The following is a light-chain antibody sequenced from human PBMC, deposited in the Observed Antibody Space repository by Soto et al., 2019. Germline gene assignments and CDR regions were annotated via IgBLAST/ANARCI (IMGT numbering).Light chain of an antibody. J-gene: IGLJ1*01. Sequence: QSVLTQPRSVSGSPGQSVTISCTGTSSDVGGYNYVSWYQQYPGKAPKLIIYEVTKRPSEVPDRFSGSKSGNTASLTVSGLQAEDEADYFCCSHAGDNTYVFGTGTKLTVL. V-gene: IGLV2-11*01. CDR3: CSHAGDNTYV. CDR2: EVT. CDR1: SSDVGGYNY.